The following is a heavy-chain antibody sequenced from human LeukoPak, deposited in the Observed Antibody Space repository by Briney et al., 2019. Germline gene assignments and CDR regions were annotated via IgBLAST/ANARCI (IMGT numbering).Heavy chain of an antibody. D-gene: IGHD2-15*01. Sequence: SQTPSLTCTVSGGSISSGGYYWSWIRQHPGKGLEWIGYIYYSGSTYYNPSLKSRVTISVDTSKNQFSLKLSSVTAADTAVYYCARVGNGYCSGGSCFATANPIDYWGQGTLVTVSS. J-gene: IGHJ4*02. CDR2: IYYSGST. CDR1: GGSISSGGYY. V-gene: IGHV4-31*03. CDR3: ARVGNGYCSGGSCFATANPIDY.